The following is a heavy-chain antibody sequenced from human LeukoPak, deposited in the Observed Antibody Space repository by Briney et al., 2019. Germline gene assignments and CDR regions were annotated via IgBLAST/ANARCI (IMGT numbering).Heavy chain of an antibody. CDR3: ARHDCTSANCPLDY. CDR1: GFTFYSDW. Sequence: GGSLRLSCAASGFTFYSDWMTWVRQAPGKGLEWVANINPDGSQKYYVDSVKGRFTISRDNAKNSLSLQMNSLRAEDTALYYCARHDCTSANCPLDYWGQGALVAVSS. J-gene: IGHJ4*02. V-gene: IGHV3-7*03. CDR2: INPDGSQK. D-gene: IGHD2-2*01.